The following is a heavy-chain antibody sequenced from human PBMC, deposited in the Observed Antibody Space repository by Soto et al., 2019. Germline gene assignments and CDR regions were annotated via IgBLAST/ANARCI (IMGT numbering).Heavy chain of an antibody. CDR3: ARGDCSGGSCPLYYYYGMDV. CDR2: IIPIFGIA. J-gene: IGHJ6*02. V-gene: IGHV1-69*13. CDR1: GGTFSSYA. Sequence: ASVKVSCKASGGTFSSYAISWVRQAPGQGLEWMGGIIPIFGIANYAQKFQGRVTITADESTSTAYMELSSLRSEDTAVYYCARGDCSGGSCPLYYYYGMDVWGQGTTVTVSS. D-gene: IGHD2-15*01.